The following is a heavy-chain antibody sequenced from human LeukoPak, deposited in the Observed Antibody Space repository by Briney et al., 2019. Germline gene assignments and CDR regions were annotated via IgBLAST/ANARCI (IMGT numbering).Heavy chain of an antibody. J-gene: IGHJ4*02. D-gene: IGHD6-13*01. Sequence: PGGSLRLSCAASGFTFSSYSMNWVRQAPGKGLEWVSSISSSSYIYYADSVKGRFTISRDNAKNSLYLQMNSLRAEDTAVYYCAREGQQLAFDYWGQGTLVTVSS. CDR1: GFTFSSYS. CDR2: ISSSSYI. V-gene: IGHV3-21*01. CDR3: AREGQQLAFDY.